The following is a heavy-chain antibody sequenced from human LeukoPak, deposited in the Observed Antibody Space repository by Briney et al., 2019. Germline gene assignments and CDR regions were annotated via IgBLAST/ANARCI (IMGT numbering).Heavy chain of an antibody. J-gene: IGHJ4*02. CDR1: GYTFTRYG. D-gene: IGHD6-19*01. Sequence: ASVKVSCKASGYTFTRYGISWVRQAPGQGLEWMGWISTYNGNTKYAQKLQGRVTMTTDTSTSTAYMELRSLRSDDTAVYYCARDLHSSGWYYFDYWGQGTLVTVSP. CDR2: ISTYNGNT. CDR3: ARDLHSSGWYYFDY. V-gene: IGHV1-18*01.